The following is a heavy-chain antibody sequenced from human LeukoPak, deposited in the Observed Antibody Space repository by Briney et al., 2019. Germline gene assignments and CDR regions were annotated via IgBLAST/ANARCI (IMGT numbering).Heavy chain of an antibody. CDR2: IKHSGSS. V-gene: IGHV4-34*01. Sequence: SETLSLTCAVYGGSFSGYYWSWIRQPPGKGLEWIGQIKHSGSSDYNPSLKGRVTISVDTSKNQFSLRLTSVTAADTAVYYCARGLGAYGGNSSDSWGQGTLVTVSS. CDR3: ARGLGAYGGNSSDS. CDR1: GGSFSGYY. J-gene: IGHJ4*02. D-gene: IGHD4-23*01.